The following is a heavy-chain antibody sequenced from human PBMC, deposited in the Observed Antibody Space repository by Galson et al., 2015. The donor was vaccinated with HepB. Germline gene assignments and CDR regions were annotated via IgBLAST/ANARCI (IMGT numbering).Heavy chain of an antibody. CDR1: GFPLSDYH. CDR3: ARDSDMDV. CDR2: IDSGRTTI. V-gene: IGHV3-11*01. J-gene: IGHJ6*03. Sequence: SLRLSCAASGFPLSDYHTSWIRQAPGKGLELVSYIDSGRTTIYYADSVKGRFTISRDTSINTAYMELRSLRPDDTAVYFCARDSDMDVWGTGTTVIVSS.